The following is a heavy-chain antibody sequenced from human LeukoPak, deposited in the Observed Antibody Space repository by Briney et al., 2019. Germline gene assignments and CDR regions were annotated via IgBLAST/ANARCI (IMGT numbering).Heavy chain of an antibody. CDR2: IKEDGREK. CDR1: GFTFSSSW. V-gene: IGHV3-7*01. J-gene: IGHJ4*02. CDR3: ARGGRPDY. Sequence: GGSLRLSCATSGFTFSSSWMSWVRQAPGKGLECVANIKEDGREKYYVDSVKGRFTISRDNAKNSLYLQMSCLRAEDTAVYYCARGGRPDYWGQGTLVTVSS. D-gene: IGHD3-10*01.